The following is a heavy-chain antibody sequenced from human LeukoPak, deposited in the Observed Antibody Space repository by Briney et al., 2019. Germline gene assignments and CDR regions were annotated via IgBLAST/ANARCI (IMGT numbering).Heavy chain of an antibody. Sequence: SETLSLTCAVYGGSFSGYYWSWIRQPPGKGLEWIGEINHSGSTNYNPSLKSRVTISVDTSKNQFSLKLSSVTAADTAVYYCAAFSRRAVAGTGQIRFDYWGQGTLVTVSS. V-gene: IGHV4-34*01. J-gene: IGHJ4*02. D-gene: IGHD6-19*01. CDR3: AAFSRRAVAGTGQIRFDY. CDR1: GGSFSGYY. CDR2: INHSGST.